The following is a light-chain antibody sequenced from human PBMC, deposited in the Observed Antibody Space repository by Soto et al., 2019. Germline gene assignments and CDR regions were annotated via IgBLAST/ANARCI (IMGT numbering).Light chain of an antibody. CDR3: QHYNSYSEA. V-gene: IGKV1-5*03. J-gene: IGKJ1*01. Sequence: DIQMTQSPSTLSGSVGDRVTITCRASQTISSWLAWYQQKPGKAPKLLIYKASTLKSGVPSRFSCSGSGTEFTLTISSLQPDDFATYYCQHYNSYSEAVGQGTKVELK. CDR2: KAS. CDR1: QTISSW.